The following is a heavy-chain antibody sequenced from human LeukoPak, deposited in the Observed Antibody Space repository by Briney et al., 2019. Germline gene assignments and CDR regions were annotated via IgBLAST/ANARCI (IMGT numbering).Heavy chain of an antibody. J-gene: IGHJ4*02. D-gene: IGHD1-1*01. V-gene: IGHV3-64*01. CDR3: ARSPPGRTNWNYYDY. Sequence: GSLRLSFAASGFPFSDYAMHWVRPAPGKGLEFVSVIVPIGVYTYYANSVKGRFTISRDNSKSTVSLQMGSLRDEDMAVYYCARSPPGRTNWNYYDYWGRGTLVTVPS. CDR1: GFPFSDYA. CDR2: IVPIGVYT.